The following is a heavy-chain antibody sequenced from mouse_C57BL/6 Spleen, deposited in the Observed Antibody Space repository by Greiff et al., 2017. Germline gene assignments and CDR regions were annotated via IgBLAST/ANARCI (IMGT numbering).Heavy chain of an antibody. Sequence: EVKVVESGGGLVKPGGSLKLSCAASGFTFSDYGMHWVRQAPEKGLEWVAYISSGSSTIYYADTVQGRFPISRDNAKNTLFLQMSSLRSEDTDMYYCARGSNPVDWDIEVWGTETTVTVSS. D-gene: IGHD2-5*01. V-gene: IGHV5-17*01. J-gene: IGHJ1*03. CDR3: ARGSNPVDWDIEV. CDR1: GFTFSDYG. CDR2: ISSGSSTI.